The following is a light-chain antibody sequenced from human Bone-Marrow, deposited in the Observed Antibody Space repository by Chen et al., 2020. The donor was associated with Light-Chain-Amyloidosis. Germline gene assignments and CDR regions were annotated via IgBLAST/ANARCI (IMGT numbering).Light chain of an antibody. Sequence: DVQMTQSPSTLSASVGDRITITCRPSQTINGWLAWYQQKPGKVPKVLIYKTSTLETVVPSRFTGSGSGTEFTRTITSLQPDDFATYYCLQYYSFWTFGQGTKVEIK. CDR3: LQYYSFWT. CDR1: QTINGW. V-gene: IGKV1-5*03. CDR2: KTS. J-gene: IGKJ1*01.